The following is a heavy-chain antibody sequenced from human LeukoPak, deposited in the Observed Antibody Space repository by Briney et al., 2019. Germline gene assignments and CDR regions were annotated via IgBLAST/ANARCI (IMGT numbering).Heavy chain of an antibody. D-gene: IGHD3-3*01. CDR2: IKPDGTEK. CDR3: ARVFRPSLTVFIIRGAFDI. CDR1: GFTLSKSW. V-gene: IGHV3-7*01. Sequence: GGSLRLSCAASGFTLSKSWMSWARQAPGKGLECVANIKPDGTEKYYVDSVKGRFTISRDNAKNSLYLQLNSLRAEDTAVYYCARVFRPSLTVFIIRGAFDIWGQGTMVTVSS. J-gene: IGHJ3*02.